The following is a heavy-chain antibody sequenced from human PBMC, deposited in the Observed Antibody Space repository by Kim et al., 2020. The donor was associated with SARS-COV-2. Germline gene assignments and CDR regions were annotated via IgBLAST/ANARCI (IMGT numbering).Heavy chain of an antibody. D-gene: IGHD4-17*01. V-gene: IGHV3-15*01. CDR3: TTDNGDYVQAGY. J-gene: IGHJ4*02. CDR2: IKSKTDGGTT. Sequence: GGSLRLSCAASGFTFSNAWMSWVRQAPGKGLEWVGRIKSKTDGGTTDYASPVKGRFTISRDDSKNTLYLQMNSLKTEDTAVYYCTTDNGDYVQAGYWGQGTLVTVSS. CDR1: GFTFSNAW.